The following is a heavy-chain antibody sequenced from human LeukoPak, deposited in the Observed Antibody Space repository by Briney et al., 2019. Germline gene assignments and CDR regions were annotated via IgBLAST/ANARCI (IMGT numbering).Heavy chain of an antibody. CDR3: ARVDSYEGLDY. D-gene: IGHD2-21*01. Sequence: SGTLSLTCAVSGGSLSSNNWWSWVRQFPGKGLEWLGEIYHSGSTNDNPSLKSRVTVSVDKSNNQFSLKLSSVTAADTAVYYCARVDSYEGLDYWGQGALVTVSS. V-gene: IGHV4-4*02. CDR1: GGSLSSNNW. J-gene: IGHJ4*02. CDR2: IYHSGST.